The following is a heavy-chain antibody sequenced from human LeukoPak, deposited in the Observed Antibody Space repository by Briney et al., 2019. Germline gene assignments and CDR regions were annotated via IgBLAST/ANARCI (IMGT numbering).Heavy chain of an antibody. Sequence: PSETLSLTCTVSGGSISSYYWSWIRQPPGKGLEWIGYIYYSGSTNYNPSLKSRVTISVDTSKNQFSLKLSSVTAADTAVYYCARVLGYCSSTSCVDAFDIWGQGTMVTVSS. V-gene: IGHV4-59*01. CDR1: GGSISSYY. J-gene: IGHJ3*02. CDR2: IYYSGST. CDR3: ARVLGYCSSTSCVDAFDI. D-gene: IGHD2-2*01.